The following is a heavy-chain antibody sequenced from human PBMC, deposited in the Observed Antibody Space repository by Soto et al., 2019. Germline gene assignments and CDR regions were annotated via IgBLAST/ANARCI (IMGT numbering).Heavy chain of an antibody. CDR1: GFSLNSYA. Sequence: PGGSLRLSCAASGFSLNSYAMHWVRQAPGKGLEWVAVISYDGSNKFYGDSVKGRFTISRDNSKNTVYLQMYSRRREDTAVYYCESDCSSHTCYRQGGMDVWGQGTTVTVSS. CDR3: ESDCSSHTCYRQGGMDV. V-gene: IGHV3-30-3*01. CDR2: ISYDGSNK. J-gene: IGHJ6*02. D-gene: IGHD2-2*02.